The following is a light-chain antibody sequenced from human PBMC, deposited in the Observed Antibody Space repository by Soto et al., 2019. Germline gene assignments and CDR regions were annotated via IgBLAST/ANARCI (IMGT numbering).Light chain of an antibody. Sequence: EIVLTQSPGTLSLSPGERVTLSCRASQSLNSYFLAWYQHKPGQAPRLLIYGASSRATGIPDRFSGSGSGTDFTLTITRLEPEDFAVYYCQQFGSSPATFGQGTKVAIK. CDR1: QSLNSYF. V-gene: IGKV3-20*01. J-gene: IGKJ1*01. CDR3: QQFGSSPAT. CDR2: GAS.